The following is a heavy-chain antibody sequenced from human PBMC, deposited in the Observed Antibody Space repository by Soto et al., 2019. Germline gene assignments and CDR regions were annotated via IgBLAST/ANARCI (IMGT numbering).Heavy chain of an antibody. D-gene: IGHD2-15*01. Sequence: SVKVSCKASGGTFSSYTISWVRQAPGQGLEWMGRIIPILGIANYAQKFQGRVTITADKSTSTAYMELSSLRSEDTAVYYCARESPNIGYCSGGSCYRGYMDVWGKGTTVTVSS. J-gene: IGHJ6*03. CDR1: GGTFSSYT. CDR2: IIPILGIA. CDR3: ARESPNIGYCSGGSCYRGYMDV. V-gene: IGHV1-69*04.